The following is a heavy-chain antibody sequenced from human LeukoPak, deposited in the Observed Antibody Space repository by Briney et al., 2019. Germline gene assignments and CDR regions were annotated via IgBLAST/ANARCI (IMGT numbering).Heavy chain of an antibody. Sequence: SVKVSCKASGGTFSSYAISWVRQAPGQGLEWMGRIIPIFGTANYAQKFQGRVTITTDESTSTAYMGLSSLRSEDTAVYYCARDYTHLKYYYDSSGYYSNWFDPWGQGTLVTVSS. CDR3: ARDYTHLKYYYDSSGYYSNWFDP. CDR2: IIPIFGTA. D-gene: IGHD3-22*01. J-gene: IGHJ5*02. CDR1: GGTFSSYA. V-gene: IGHV1-69*05.